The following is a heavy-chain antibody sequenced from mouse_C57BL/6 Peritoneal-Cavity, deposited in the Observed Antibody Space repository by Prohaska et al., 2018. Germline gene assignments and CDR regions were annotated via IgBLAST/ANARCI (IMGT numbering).Heavy chain of an antibody. V-gene: IGHV1-52*01. J-gene: IGHJ3*01. D-gene: IGHD2-5*01. Sequence: QFPLQQPAALLFSPGFSVHLSCSSSAYTFTSYWMHWVKQRPIQGLEWIGNIDPSDSETHYNQKFKNKATLTVDKSASTTYMQLSSLRSEDSAVYYCAKEGSNYRFAYGGRGTMVTGS. CDR2: IDPSDSET. CDR3: AKEGSNYRFAY. CDR1: AYTFTSYW.